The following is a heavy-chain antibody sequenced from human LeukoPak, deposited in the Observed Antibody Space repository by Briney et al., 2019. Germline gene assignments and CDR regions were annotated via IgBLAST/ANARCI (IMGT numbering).Heavy chain of an antibody. CDR2: ISSSSSYT. CDR1: GFTFSDYY. J-gene: IGHJ6*04. CDR3: ARDLRVGELYLGYYYGMDV. V-gene: IGHV3-11*06. Sequence: GSLRLSCAASGFTFSDYYMGWIRQAPGKGLEWVSYISSSSSYTNYADSVKGRFTISRDNAKNSLYLQMNSLRAEDTAVYYCARDLRVGELYLGYYYGMDVWGKGTTVTVSS. D-gene: IGHD3-10*01.